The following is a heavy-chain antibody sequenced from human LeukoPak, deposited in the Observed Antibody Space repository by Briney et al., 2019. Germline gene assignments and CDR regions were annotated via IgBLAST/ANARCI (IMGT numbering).Heavy chain of an antibody. CDR1: GGSISNYY. J-gene: IGHJ4*02. D-gene: IGHD4-23*01. CDR2: IYYSGST. V-gene: IGHV4-59*01. Sequence: SETLSLTCTVSGGSISNYYWSWIRQPPGKGLEWIGFIYYSGSTDYNPSLKSRVTISVDASKNQFSLRLRSVTAADTAVYYCARAANTSNSEFDSWGQGTLVTVSS. CDR3: ARAANTSNSEFDS.